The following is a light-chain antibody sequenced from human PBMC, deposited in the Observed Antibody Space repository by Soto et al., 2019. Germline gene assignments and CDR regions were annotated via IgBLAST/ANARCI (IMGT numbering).Light chain of an antibody. J-gene: IGLJ1*01. V-gene: IGLV1-44*01. CDR3: AAWDDSLNGYV. CDR1: SSNIGTNA. CDR2: NNN. Sequence: SVLTQPPSASGTPGQRVTISCSGVSSNIGTNAVNWYQQLPGTAPKLLIYNNNQRPSGVPDRFSGSKSGTSASLAISGLQSEDEADYYCAAWDDSLNGYVFGTGTKVTVL.